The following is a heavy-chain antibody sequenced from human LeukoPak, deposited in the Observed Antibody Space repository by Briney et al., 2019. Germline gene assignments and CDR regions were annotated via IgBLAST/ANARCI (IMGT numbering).Heavy chain of an antibody. CDR2: INPSGGST. CDR1: GYTFTSYY. CDR3: ARAVLSYYYDSSGYSGVDY. V-gene: IGHV1-46*01. J-gene: IGHJ4*02. Sequence: GASVKVSCKASGYTFTSYYMHWVRQAPGQGLEWMGIINPSGGSTSYAQKLQGRVTMTTDTSTSTAYMELRSLRSDDTAVYYCARAVLSYYYDSSGYSGVDYWGQGTLVTVSS. D-gene: IGHD3-22*01.